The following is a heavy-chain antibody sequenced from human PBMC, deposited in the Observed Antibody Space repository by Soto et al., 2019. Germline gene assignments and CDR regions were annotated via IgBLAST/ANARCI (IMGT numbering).Heavy chain of an antibody. V-gene: IGHV1-8*01. CDR3: ARPPHPRQYNWNYRIVRAYWFDP. D-gene: IGHD1-7*01. CDR2: MNPNSGNT. CDR1: GYTFTSYD. J-gene: IGHJ5*02. Sequence: QVQLVQSGAEVKKPGASVKVSCKASGYTFTSYDINWVRQATGQGLEWMGWMNPNSGNTGYAQKFQGRVTMTSTTSIRTAYIELSSLRSEDTAVYYCARPPHPRQYNWNYRIVRAYWFDPWGQGSLVTVSS.